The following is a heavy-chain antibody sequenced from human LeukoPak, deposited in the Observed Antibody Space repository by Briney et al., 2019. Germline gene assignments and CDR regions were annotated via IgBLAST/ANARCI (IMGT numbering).Heavy chain of an antibody. Sequence: GASVKVSCKASGYTFRNTGINWVRQAPGQGLEWVGWIDPNSGNANYGEKVQGRVTMNTDTSTSTAYMELRSLTSDDTATYYCARVVVVATKFYAFDVWGQGSLATVSS. J-gene: IGHJ3*01. D-gene: IGHD2-21*01. CDR2: IDPNSGNA. V-gene: IGHV1-18*01. CDR3: ARVVVVATKFYAFDV. CDR1: GYTFRNTG.